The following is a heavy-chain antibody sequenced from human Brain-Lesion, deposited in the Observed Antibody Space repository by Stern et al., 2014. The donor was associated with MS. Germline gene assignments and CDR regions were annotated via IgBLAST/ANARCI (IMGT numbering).Heavy chain of an antibody. J-gene: IGHJ4*02. CDR1: GYTFTGYY. D-gene: IGHD3-22*01. V-gene: IGHV1-2*04. CDR2: INPKSGGT. CDR3: ATYYYDSTGYNDF. Sequence: QLMQSGAEVKKPGASVRVSCKASGYTFTGYYMHWVRQAPGQGLEWMGWINPKSGGTNYAQKFQGWVTMTRDTSINTAYMELSRLRSDDTAVYYCATYYYDSTGYNDFWGQGTLVTVSS.